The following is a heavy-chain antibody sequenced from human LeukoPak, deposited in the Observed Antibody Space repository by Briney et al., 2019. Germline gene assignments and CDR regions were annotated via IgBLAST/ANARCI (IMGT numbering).Heavy chain of an antibody. CDR2: IYSGGST. V-gene: IGHV3-53*01. Sequence: GGSLRLSCAASGFTVGNNYMNWVRQAPGKGLEWVSVIYSGGSTYYADSVKGRFTISRDNSKNTLYLQMNNLRAEDTAVYYCAMATWVGGLDYWGQGTLVTVSS. CDR3: AMATWVGGLDY. J-gene: IGHJ4*02. D-gene: IGHD1-26*01. CDR1: GFTVGNNY.